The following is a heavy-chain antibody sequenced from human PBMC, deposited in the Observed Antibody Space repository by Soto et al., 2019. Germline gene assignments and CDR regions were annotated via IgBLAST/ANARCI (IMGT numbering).Heavy chain of an antibody. V-gene: IGHV1-3*05. CDR3: AAGGGGSGY. Sequence: QVQLVQSGAEEKKSGASVKVSCKASGYTFISYAMHWVRQAPGQSLEWMGWINPGNGDTKYSQTVQGRVTLTRDTPANTAYMELTSLNSADTAVYYCAAGGGGSGYWGQGTLVTVSS. J-gene: IGHJ4*02. D-gene: IGHD2-15*01. CDR1: GYTFISYA. CDR2: INPGNGDT.